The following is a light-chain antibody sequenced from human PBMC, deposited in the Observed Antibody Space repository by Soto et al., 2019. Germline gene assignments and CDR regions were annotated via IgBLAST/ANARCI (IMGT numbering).Light chain of an antibody. Sequence: QSALTQPASVSGSPGQSITISCTGTSSDVGSYNLVSWYRQHPGKAPKLMVYEGSKRPSGVSNRFSGSKSGNTASLTISGLQAEDEADYYCCSYAGTITYLFGTGTKVTVL. CDR3: CSYAGTITYL. CDR2: EGS. V-gene: IGLV2-23*01. CDR1: SSDVGSYNL. J-gene: IGLJ1*01.